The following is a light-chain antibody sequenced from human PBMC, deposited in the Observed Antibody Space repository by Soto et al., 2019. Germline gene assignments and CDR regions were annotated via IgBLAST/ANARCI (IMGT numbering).Light chain of an antibody. Sequence: QSALTQPASVSGSPGQSITISCTGASSDIGAYNSVSWYQQHPDKAPKLMIYEVSYRPSGVSNRFSGSKSGNTASLTISGLHAEDEADYYCSSYTSTSTYLFGTGTKLTVL. CDR1: SSDIGAYNS. J-gene: IGLJ1*01. V-gene: IGLV2-14*03. CDR3: SSYTSTSTYL. CDR2: EVS.